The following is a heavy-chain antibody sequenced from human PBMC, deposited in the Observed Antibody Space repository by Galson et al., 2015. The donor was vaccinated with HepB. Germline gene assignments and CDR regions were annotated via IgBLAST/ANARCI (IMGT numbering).Heavy chain of an antibody. CDR3: ATRYSRTYSQPLDN. Sequence: SVKVSCKALGYTFTGYYMHWVRQAPGQGLEWMGSMNPNSGGTNYAQKFQGRVTMAEDTSTDTAYLTLTSLRSEDTALYYCATRYSRTYSQPLDNWGQGTQVIVSS. J-gene: IGHJ4*02. CDR2: MNPNSGGT. CDR1: GYTFTGYY. V-gene: IGHV1-2*02. D-gene: IGHD1-26*01.